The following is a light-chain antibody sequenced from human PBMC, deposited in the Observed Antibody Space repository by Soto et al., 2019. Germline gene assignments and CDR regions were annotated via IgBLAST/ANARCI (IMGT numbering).Light chain of an antibody. CDR3: CSYSTSNTHNYV. J-gene: IGLJ1*01. CDR2: EVN. CDR1: SSDIGGYNY. Sequence: QSALTQPASVSGSPGQSITVSCTGTSSDIGGYNYVSWYQHHPGKAPQLIIYEVNLRPSGVSDRFSASKSGDTASLTISGLQAGDEADYYCCSYSTSNTHNYVFGTGTQLTVL. V-gene: IGLV2-14*01.